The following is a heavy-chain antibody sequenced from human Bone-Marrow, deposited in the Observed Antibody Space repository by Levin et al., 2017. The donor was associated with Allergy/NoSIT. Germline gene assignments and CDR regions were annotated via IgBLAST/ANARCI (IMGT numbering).Heavy chain of an antibody. D-gene: IGHD4-17*01. V-gene: IGHV4-31*03. CDR1: GGSISSGGSY. CDR3: ARGSPTVTTPDDAFDI. Sequence: SETLSLTCIVSGGSISSGGSYWSWIRQHPGKGLEFIGYIYYSGSPYYHPSLKSRVTISVDTSKNQFSLKLSSVTAADTAVYYCARGSPTVTTPDDAFDIWGHGTMVTVSS. CDR2: IYYSGSP. J-gene: IGHJ3*02.